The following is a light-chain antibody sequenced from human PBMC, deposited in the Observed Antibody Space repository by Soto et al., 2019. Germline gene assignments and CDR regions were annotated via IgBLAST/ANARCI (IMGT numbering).Light chain of an antibody. CDR3: QQFNSYT. CDR2: AAS. Sequence: EMVLTQSPATLSVSPGERATLSCRASQGVSSNLAWYQQKPGQAPRLLIYAASTRAAGIPARFSGSGSGTEFTLTISSLQPDDFATYFCQQFNSYTFGQGTKLEIK. J-gene: IGKJ2*01. V-gene: IGKV3-15*01. CDR1: QGVSSN.